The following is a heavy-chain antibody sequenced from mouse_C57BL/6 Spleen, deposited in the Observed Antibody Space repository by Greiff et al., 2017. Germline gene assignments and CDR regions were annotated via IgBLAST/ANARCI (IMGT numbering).Heavy chain of an antibody. D-gene: IGHD2-3*01. J-gene: IGHJ3*01. V-gene: IGHV14-3*01. CDR3: AIIYGGYLAWFAY. Sequence: EVQLQQSVAELVRPGASVKLSCTASGFNIKDTYMHWVKQRPEQGLEWIGRIDPANGNTKYAPKFQGKATITADTSSNTAYLQLSSLTSEDTSIYYCAIIYGGYLAWFAYWGQGTLVTVSA. CDR1: GFNIKDTY. CDR2: IDPANGNT.